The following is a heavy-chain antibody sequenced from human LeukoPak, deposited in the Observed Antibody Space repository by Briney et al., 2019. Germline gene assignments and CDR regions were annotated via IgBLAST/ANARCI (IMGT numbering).Heavy chain of an antibody. CDR2: IYYSGNT. D-gene: IGHD3-16*01. CDR3: ARAQGGDWFDP. J-gene: IGHJ5*02. V-gene: IGHV4-28*03. Sequence: PSETLSLTCGVSGDSITSSKWWSWVRQPPGKGLEWIGYIYYSGNTYYNPSLKGRVTMSVDTSKNQFSLKLSSVTAADTAVYYCARAQGGDWFDPWGQGTLVTVSS. CDR1: GDSITSSKW.